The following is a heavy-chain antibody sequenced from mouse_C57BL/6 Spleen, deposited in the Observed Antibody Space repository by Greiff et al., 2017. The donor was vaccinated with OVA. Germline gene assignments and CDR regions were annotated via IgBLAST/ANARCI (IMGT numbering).Heavy chain of an antibody. V-gene: IGHV14-4*01. CDR3: TTLRSGYLGY. CDR2: IDPENGDT. Sequence: EVQLQQSGAELVRPGASVKLSCTASGFNIKDDYMHWVKQRPEQGLEWIGWIDPENGDTEYASKFEGKATITADTSSNTAYLQLSSLTSEDTAVYYFTTLRSGYLGYWGQGTTLTVSS. D-gene: IGHD3-2*02. CDR1: GFNIKDDY. J-gene: IGHJ2*01.